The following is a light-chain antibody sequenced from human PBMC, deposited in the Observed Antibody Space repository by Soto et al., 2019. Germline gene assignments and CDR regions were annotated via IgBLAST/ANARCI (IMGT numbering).Light chain of an antibody. Sequence: QSVLTQPPSVSEAPGQRVTISCTGSSSNIGAGYEAHWYQQVPGTAPKRLIYENNNRHSGVPDRFSGSKSGTSASLAITGLQDEYEAEYYCQSYDSSLSGYVFGTGTKVTVL. V-gene: IGLV1-40*01. CDR2: ENN. CDR3: QSYDSSLSGYV. J-gene: IGLJ1*01. CDR1: SSNIGAGYE.